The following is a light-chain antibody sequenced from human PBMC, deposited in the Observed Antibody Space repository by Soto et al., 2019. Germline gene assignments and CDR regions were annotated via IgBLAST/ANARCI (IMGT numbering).Light chain of an antibody. J-gene: IGKJ1*01. CDR2: GAS. Sequence: EIVLTQSPGTLSLSPGERATPSCRASQSVSSSYLAWYQQKPGQAPRLLIYGASSRATGIPDRFSGSGSGTDFTLTISRLEPEDFAVYYCQQYGSSPRTFGQGTKVAIK. CDR1: QSVSSSY. V-gene: IGKV3-20*01. CDR3: QQYGSSPRT.